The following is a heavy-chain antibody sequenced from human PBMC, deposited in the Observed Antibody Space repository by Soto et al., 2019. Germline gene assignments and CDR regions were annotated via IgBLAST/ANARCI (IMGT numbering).Heavy chain of an antibody. CDR3: ARGNPLEVRFLEWLSKDGLDV. V-gene: IGHV4-61*01. CDR1: GGSVSSGSYY. D-gene: IGHD3-3*01. Sequence: PSETLSLTCTVSGGSVSSGSYYWSWIRHPPGNGLEWIGYIYYSGSTNYNPSLKSRVTIPVDKSKNQFSLKLSSVTAADTGVYYCARGNPLEVRFLEWLSKDGLDVWGQGTTVRVSS. CDR2: IYYSGST. J-gene: IGHJ6*02.